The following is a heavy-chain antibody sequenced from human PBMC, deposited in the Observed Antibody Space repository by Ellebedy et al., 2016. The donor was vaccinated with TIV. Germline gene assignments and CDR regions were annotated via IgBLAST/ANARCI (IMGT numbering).Heavy chain of an antibody. CDR3: LGWFGDGDAFDI. V-gene: IGHV3-64D*06. D-gene: IGHD3-10*01. Sequence: GESLKISCSASGFTFSSYAMHWVRQAPGKGLEYVSAISSNGGSTYYADSVKGRFTISRDNSKNTLYLQMSSLRAEDTAVYYCLGWFGDGDAFDIWGQGTMVTVSS. J-gene: IGHJ3*02. CDR2: ISSNGGST. CDR1: GFTFSSYA.